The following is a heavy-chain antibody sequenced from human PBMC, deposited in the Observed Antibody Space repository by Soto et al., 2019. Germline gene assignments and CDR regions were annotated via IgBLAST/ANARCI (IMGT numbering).Heavy chain of an antibody. CDR2: INPSGRST. V-gene: IGHV1-46*03. CDR1: GYTFTSYY. D-gene: IGHD2-2*01. CDR3: ARDFWFCSSTSCYEREYYYMDV. Sequence: ASVKVSCKASGYTFTSYYMHWVRQAPGQGLERMGIINPSGRSTSYAQKFQGRVTMTRDTSTGTVYMELSSLRSEDTAVYYCARDFWFCSSTSCYEREYYYMDVWGKGTTVTVSS. J-gene: IGHJ6*03.